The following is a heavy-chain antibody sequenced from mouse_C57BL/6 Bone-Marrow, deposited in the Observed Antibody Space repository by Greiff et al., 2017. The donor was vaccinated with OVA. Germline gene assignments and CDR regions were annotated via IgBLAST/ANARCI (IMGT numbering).Heavy chain of an antibody. CDR2: IHPSNGGT. V-gene: IGHV1-53*01. D-gene: IGHD2-10*01. Sequence: VQLQQPGTELVKPGASVKLSCKASGYTFTTYFMHWLKQSPGQGLEWIGNIHPSNGGTNYNEKFKSKATLTVDKSSSTAYMQLSSLTSEDSAVYDCARSLQTWDYCDYWGQGTTLTVSS. CDR1: GYTFTTYF. J-gene: IGHJ2*01. CDR3: ARSLQTWDYCDY.